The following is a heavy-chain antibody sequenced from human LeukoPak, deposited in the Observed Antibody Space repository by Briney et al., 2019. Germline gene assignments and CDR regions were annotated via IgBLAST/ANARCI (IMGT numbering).Heavy chain of an antibody. Sequence: PGGSLRLSCAASGFTFSNYAMNWVRQAPGKGLEWVSAIDSGGGTYYADSVKGRFTISRDNSKNTLYLQMNSLRAEDTAVYCCAKGPQGDWGQGTLVTVSS. CDR2: IDSGGGT. J-gene: IGHJ4*02. D-gene: IGHD3-16*01. CDR1: GFTFSNYA. V-gene: IGHV3-23*01. CDR3: AKGPQGD.